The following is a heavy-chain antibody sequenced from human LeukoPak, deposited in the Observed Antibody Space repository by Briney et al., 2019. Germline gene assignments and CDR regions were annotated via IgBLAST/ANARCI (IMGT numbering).Heavy chain of an antibody. J-gene: IGHJ4*02. CDR2: ISSGGSYI. V-gene: IGHV3-21*01. CDR3: ATSLQVVVDY. Sequence: GGSLRLSCAASGFTFSSYSMNWVRQAPGKGLEWVSSISSGGSYIYYADSVKGRFTISRDNAKNSLYLQMNSLRAEDTAVYYCATSLQVVVDYWGQGTLVTVSS. D-gene: IGHD6-6*01. CDR1: GFTFSSYS.